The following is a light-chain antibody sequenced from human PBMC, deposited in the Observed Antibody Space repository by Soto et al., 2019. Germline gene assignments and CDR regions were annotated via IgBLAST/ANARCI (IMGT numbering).Light chain of an antibody. J-gene: IGLJ2*01. Sequence: QSALTQPPSASGSPGQSVTISCTGTPSDVGASNYVSWYQQQPGKAPKLRISEVSTRPSGVPDRFAGSKSGNTASLTVSGLQAEEEADYYCSSSAGTKNMVFGAGTKLTVL. CDR3: SSSAGTKNMV. V-gene: IGLV2-8*01. CDR2: EVS. CDR1: PSDVGASNY.